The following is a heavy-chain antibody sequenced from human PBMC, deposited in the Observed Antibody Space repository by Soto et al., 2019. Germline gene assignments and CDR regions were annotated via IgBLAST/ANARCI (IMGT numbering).Heavy chain of an antibody. D-gene: IGHD3-16*02. Sequence: SEKVSCEAAGSTFTSYAISWVRQATVQGLEWMGGIIPIFGTANYAQKFQGRVTITADESTSTAYMELSSLRSEDTAVYYCARAPIAGAFDIWGQGTMVTVSS. CDR2: IIPIFGTA. V-gene: IGHV1-69*13. CDR3: ARAPIAGAFDI. J-gene: IGHJ3*02. CDR1: GSTFTSYA.